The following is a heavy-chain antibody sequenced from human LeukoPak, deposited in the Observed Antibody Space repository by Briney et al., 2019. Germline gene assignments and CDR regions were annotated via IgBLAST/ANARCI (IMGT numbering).Heavy chain of an antibody. Sequence: SETLPLTCAVSGGSVSSDSYYWVWVRQPPGKGLEWTGSINYSGTTYYSSSLKSRITLSMDASKNQFSLRLTSVTAADTAVYYCARLGTYSGNLFDNWGQGTLVTVSS. V-gene: IGHV4-39*01. D-gene: IGHD1-26*01. CDR3: ARLGTYSGNLFDN. J-gene: IGHJ4*02. CDR2: INYSGTT. CDR1: GGSVSSDSYY.